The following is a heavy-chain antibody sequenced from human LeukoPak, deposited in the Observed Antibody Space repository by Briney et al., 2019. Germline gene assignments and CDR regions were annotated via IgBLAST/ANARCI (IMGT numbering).Heavy chain of an antibody. J-gene: IGHJ3*02. V-gene: IGHV4-38-2*02. Sequence: SETLSLTCTVSGYSISSGYYWGWIRQPPGEGLEWIGSIYHSGSTYYNPSLKSRVTISVDTSKNQFSLTLSSVTAADTAVYYCARSVALYSFHIWGQGTMVTVSS. CDR3: ARSVALYSFHI. D-gene: IGHD2-15*01. CDR1: GYSISSGYY. CDR2: IYHSGST.